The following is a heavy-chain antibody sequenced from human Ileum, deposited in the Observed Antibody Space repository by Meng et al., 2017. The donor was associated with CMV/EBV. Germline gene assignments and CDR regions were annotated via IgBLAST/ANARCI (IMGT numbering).Heavy chain of an antibody. CDR1: GFTFSSYS. Sequence: GESLKISCAASGFTFSSYSMNWVRQAPGKGLEWVSYISSSSSTIYYADSVKGRFTISRDNAKNSLYLQMNSLRAEDTAVYYCARGSVAGRGAFDCWGQGTLVTVSS. V-gene: IGHV3-48*04. CDR2: ISSSSSTI. J-gene: IGHJ4*02. D-gene: IGHD6-19*01. CDR3: ARGSVAGRGAFDC.